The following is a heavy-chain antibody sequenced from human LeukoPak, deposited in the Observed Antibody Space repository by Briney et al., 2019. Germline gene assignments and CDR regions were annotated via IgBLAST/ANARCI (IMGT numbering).Heavy chain of an antibody. V-gene: IGHV1-69*13. CDR1: GDSINTYT. Sequence: SVKVSCKASGDSINTYTINWVRQAPGQGLEWMGGINPISGTVNYAQKFQGKVTITADESTSTAYMELSSLRSEDTAVYYCARDKFLEWSSGFYGMDVWGQGTTVMVSS. CDR2: INPISGTV. CDR3: ARDKFLEWSSGFYGMDV. D-gene: IGHD3-3*01. J-gene: IGHJ6*02.